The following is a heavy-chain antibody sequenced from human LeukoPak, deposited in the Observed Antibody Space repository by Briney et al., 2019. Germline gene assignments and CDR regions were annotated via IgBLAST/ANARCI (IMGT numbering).Heavy chain of an antibody. Sequence: GGSLRLSCAASGFTFNSYWMHWVRQAPGKGLVWVSRMNSDGSSTSYADSVKGRFTISRDNAKNTPYLQMNSLRAEDTAVYYCARSVAVVTATFGYWGQGTLVTVSS. CDR3: ARSVAVVTATFGY. V-gene: IGHV3-74*01. CDR1: GFTFNSYW. J-gene: IGHJ4*02. D-gene: IGHD2-15*01. CDR2: MNSDGSST.